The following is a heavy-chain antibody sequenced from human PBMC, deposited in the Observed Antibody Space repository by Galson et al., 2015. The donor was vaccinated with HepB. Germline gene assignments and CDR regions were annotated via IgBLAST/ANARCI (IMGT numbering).Heavy chain of an antibody. D-gene: IGHD2-2*01. CDR3: ARTLPFCSSTSCPPYFDY. CDR2: ISYDGSNK. Sequence: SLRLSCAASGFTFSSYAMHWVRQAPGKGLEWVAVISYDGSNKYYADSVKGRFTISRDNSKNTLYLQMNSLRAEDTAVYYCARTLPFCSSTSCPPYFDYWGQGTLDTVSS. CDR1: GFTFSSYA. V-gene: IGHV3-30-3*01. J-gene: IGHJ4*02.